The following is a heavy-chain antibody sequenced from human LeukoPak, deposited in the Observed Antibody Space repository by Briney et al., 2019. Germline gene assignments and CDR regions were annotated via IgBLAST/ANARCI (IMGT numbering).Heavy chain of an antibody. CDR2: INSDGSST. Sequence: PGGSLRLSCAASGFTFSSYWMHWVRQAPGKGLVWVSRINSDGSSTSYADSVKGRFTISRDNAKSTLNLQLNSLRAEDTAVYYCAGGGYSSGWSNMDVWGQGTTVTVSS. CDR3: AGGGYSSGWSNMDV. CDR1: GFTFSSYW. J-gene: IGHJ6*02. V-gene: IGHV3-74*01. D-gene: IGHD6-19*01.